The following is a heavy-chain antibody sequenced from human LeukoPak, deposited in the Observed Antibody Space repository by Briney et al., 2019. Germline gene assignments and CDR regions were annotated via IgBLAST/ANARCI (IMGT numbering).Heavy chain of an antibody. V-gene: IGHV5-51*01. D-gene: IGHD2-15*01. CDR2: IYPGDSDT. CDR1: GYSFTSYW. Sequence: GESLKISCKGSGYSFTSYWIGWVRQMPGKGLEWMGIIYPGDSDTRYSPSFQGQVTISADKSISTAYLQWSSLKASDTAMYYCARGRGLCSGGSRYSSPFDYWGQGTLVTVSS. CDR3: ARGRGLCSGGSRYSSPFDY. J-gene: IGHJ4*02.